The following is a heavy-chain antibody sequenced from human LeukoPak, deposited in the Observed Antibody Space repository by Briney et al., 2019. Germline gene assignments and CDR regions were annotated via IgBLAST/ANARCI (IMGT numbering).Heavy chain of an antibody. CDR2: IRGSGGST. CDR3: AKDLYYDFWSGPYNWFDP. J-gene: IGHJ5*02. V-gene: IGHV3-23*01. Sequence: GGSLRLSCAASGFTFSSYAMSWVRQAPGKGLEWVSAIRGSGGSTYYADSVKGRFTISRDNSKSTLYLQMNSLRAEDTAVYYCAKDLYYDFWSGPYNWFDPWGQGTLVTVSS. D-gene: IGHD3-3*01. CDR1: GFTFSSYA.